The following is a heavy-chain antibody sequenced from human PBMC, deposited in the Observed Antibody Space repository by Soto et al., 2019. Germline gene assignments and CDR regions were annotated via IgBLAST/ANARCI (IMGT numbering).Heavy chain of an antibody. V-gene: IGHV3-7*01. J-gene: IGHJ4*02. CDR2: IKQDGSEK. Sequence: GGSLRLSCAASGFTFSSDWMNWVRQAPGKGLEWVANIKQDGSEKYYVDSVKGRFTISRDNAKNSLYLQMNSLRAEDTAVYYCVRDQGYCRGGTCYSVFDYWGQGTLVTVSS. D-gene: IGHD2-15*01. CDR1: GFTFSSDW. CDR3: VRDQGYCRGGTCYSVFDY.